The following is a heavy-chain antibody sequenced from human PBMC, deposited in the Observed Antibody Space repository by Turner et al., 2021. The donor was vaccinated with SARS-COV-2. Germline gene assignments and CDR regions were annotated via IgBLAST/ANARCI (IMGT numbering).Heavy chain of an antibody. V-gene: IGHV3-53*01. D-gene: IGHD3-3*01. Sequence: EVQLVESGGGLIQPGGSLSLSCAASGFTVSSKYMSWVRQAPGKGLEWVSVIYSGGSTYYADSVKGRFTISRDNSKNTLYLQMNSLRAEDTAVYYCARDLMEVGGMDVWGQGTTVTVSS. CDR3: ARDLMEVGGMDV. CDR2: IYSGGST. J-gene: IGHJ6*02. CDR1: GFTVSSKY.